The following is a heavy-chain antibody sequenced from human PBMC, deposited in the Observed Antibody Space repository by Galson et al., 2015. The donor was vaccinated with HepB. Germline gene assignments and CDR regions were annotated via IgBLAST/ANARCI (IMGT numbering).Heavy chain of an antibody. CDR3: ARRVVVPGAYFSMDV. D-gene: IGHD2-2*01. Sequence: ETLSLTCTVSGASMSRDCWSWIRQPPGKGLEWVGYICNSGGLYYNPSLSSRVTVSMEVPKSQFSLRLSSVTAADTGVYYCARRVVVPGAYFSMDVWGKGTTVTVSS. CDR1: GASMSRDC. J-gene: IGHJ6*03. CDR2: ICNSGGL. V-gene: IGHV4-59*01.